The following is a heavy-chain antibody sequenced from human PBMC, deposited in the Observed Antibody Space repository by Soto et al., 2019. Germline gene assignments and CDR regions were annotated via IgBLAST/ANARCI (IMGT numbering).Heavy chain of an antibody. CDR2: IKSKIDGGTT. CDR1: GFTFINAR. V-gene: IGHV3-15*05. J-gene: IGHJ5*02. CDR3: IAIIPKRKWELGP. Sequence: GGSLRLSCTASGFTFINARMSWVRQAPGKGLEWLGRIKSKIDGGTTDYAGPVKGRFTISRDDSKQTLYVQMSSLRADDTAVYYCIAIIPKRKWELGPWRQGTLVTVSS. D-gene: IGHD1-26*01.